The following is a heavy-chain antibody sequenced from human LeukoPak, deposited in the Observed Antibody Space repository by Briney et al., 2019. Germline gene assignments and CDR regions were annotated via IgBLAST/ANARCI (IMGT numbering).Heavy chain of an antibody. CDR3: ARAGGGGYDILTGSDY. Sequence: PGGSLRLSCAASGFTFDDYGMSWVRQAPGKGLEWVSGINWSGGSTGYADSVKGRFTISRDNAKNSLYLQMNSLRAEDTALYYCARAGGGGYDILTGSDYWGQGTLVTVSS. J-gene: IGHJ4*02. CDR2: INWSGGST. CDR1: GFTFDDYG. D-gene: IGHD3-9*01. V-gene: IGHV3-20*04.